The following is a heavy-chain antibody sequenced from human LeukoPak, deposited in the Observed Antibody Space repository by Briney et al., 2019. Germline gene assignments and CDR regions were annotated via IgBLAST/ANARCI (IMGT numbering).Heavy chain of an antibody. V-gene: IGHV1-2*06. J-gene: IGHJ3*02. CDR1: GYTFTGYY. Sequence: ASVKDSCKASGYTFTGYYMNWVRQAPGQGLEWMGRINPNSGGTNYAQKFQGRVTMTRDTSISTAYMELSRLRSDDTAVYYCAGVGDGLYDAFDIWGQGTMVTVSS. CDR2: INPNSGGT. D-gene: IGHD5-24*01. CDR3: AGVGDGLYDAFDI.